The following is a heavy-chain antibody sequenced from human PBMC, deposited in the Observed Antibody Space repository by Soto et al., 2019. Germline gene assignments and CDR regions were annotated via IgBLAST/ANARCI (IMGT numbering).Heavy chain of an antibody. CDR1: GGPFSRYA. J-gene: IGHJ6*01. Sequence: SSVQVSCTASGGPFSRYALSWVRQAPGQGPEWMGGIVPMFGTANYAQKFQGRVTITADESTSTAYMELSSLRAEDPAGYYFARGVYYDSRRLHFSFRG. V-gene: IGHV1-69*01. D-gene: IGHD3-22*01. CDR3: ARGVYYDSRRLHFSF. CDR2: IVPMFGTA.